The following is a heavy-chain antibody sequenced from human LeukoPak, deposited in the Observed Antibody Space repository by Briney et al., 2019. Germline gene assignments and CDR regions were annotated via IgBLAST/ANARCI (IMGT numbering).Heavy chain of an antibody. CDR2: IYPGDSDT. CDR3: AKSPSGFTYGRNWLDP. Sequence: GESLKISRKGSGYRFSSYWIACVRQMPGKGLDWMGIIYPGDSDTRYSPSFEGQVTISADKSISTAYLQWRSLKASDTAMYYCAKSPSGFTYGRNWLDPWGQGTLVTVSS. D-gene: IGHD3-22*01. V-gene: IGHV5-51*01. J-gene: IGHJ5*02. CDR1: GYRFSSYW.